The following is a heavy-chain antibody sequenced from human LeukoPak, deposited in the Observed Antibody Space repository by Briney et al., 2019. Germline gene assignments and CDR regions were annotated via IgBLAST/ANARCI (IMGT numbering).Heavy chain of an antibody. Sequence: ASVNGSSTAAGYTFTTSYMHWVRQATGQGLEWMGIINPSGGSTSYAQKFQGRVTMTRDTPTSTVYMELSSLRSEDTAVYYCARALPDFWSGYYDYWGQGTLVTVSS. CDR1: GYTFTTSY. V-gene: IGHV1-46*01. D-gene: IGHD3-3*01. CDR2: INPSGGST. CDR3: ARALPDFWSGYYDY. J-gene: IGHJ4*02.